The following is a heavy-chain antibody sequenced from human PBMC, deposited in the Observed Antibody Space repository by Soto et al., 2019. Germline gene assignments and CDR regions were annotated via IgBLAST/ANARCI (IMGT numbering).Heavy chain of an antibody. CDR2: IIPIFGTA. Sequence: QVQLVQSGAEVKKPGSSVKVSCKASGGTFSSYAISWVRQAPGQGLEWRGGIIPIFGTANYAQKFQGRVTITADESTSTAYMELSSLRSEDTAVYYCARAIVGATPASDAFDIWGQGTMVTVSS. D-gene: IGHD1-26*01. J-gene: IGHJ3*02. CDR3: ARAIVGATPASDAFDI. V-gene: IGHV1-69*01. CDR1: GGTFSSYA.